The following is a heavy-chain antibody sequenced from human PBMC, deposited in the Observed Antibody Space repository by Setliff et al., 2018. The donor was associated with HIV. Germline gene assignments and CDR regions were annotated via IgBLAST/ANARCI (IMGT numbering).Heavy chain of an antibody. Sequence: ASVKVSCKASGYTFSSFAMSWVRQAPGQGLEWVAWISGYNGHTNYAQRFQGRVTVTTDTSTSTAYMELRSLRSDDTAVYFCARVGPFEFDSSGYAEFWGQGMPVTVSS. CDR3: ARVGPFEFDSSGYAEF. CDR2: ISGYNGHT. V-gene: IGHV1-18*01. D-gene: IGHD3-22*01. J-gene: IGHJ4*02. CDR1: GYTFSSFA.